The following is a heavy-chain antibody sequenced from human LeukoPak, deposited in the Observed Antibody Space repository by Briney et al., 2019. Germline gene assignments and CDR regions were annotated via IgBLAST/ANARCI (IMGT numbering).Heavy chain of an antibody. CDR2: INPDSGGT. V-gene: IGHV1-2*02. J-gene: IGHJ4*02. CDR3: ARDYASLGSGDFDY. Sequence: ASVKVSCKSSGYTFTGYYMHWVRQAPGQGLEWMGCINPDSGGTNYAQKFQGRVTMTRDTSISTAYMELSRLRSDDTALYYCARDYASLGSGDFDYWGQGTLVTVSS. CDR1: GYTFTGYY. D-gene: IGHD3-10*01.